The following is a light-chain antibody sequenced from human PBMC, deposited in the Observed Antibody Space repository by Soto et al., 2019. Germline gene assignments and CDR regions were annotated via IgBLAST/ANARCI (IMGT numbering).Light chain of an antibody. CDR1: QAISNY. Sequence: DIQMTQSPSSLSASIGDRVTITCRASQAISNYLAWYQQRPGKVPRLLIYSASTLQSGVPSRFRGSGSGTDFTLTINSLQPEDVATYYCQKYNSAPPTFGKGTKVEIK. J-gene: IGKJ1*01. V-gene: IGKV1-27*01. CDR3: QKYNSAPPT. CDR2: SAS.